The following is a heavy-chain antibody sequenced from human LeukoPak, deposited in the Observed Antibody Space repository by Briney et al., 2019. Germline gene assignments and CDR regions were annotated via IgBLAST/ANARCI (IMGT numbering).Heavy chain of an antibody. CDR3: ARDYHGDYSFDY. CDR2: ISGSTNSI. CDR1: GFTFSSYS. V-gene: IGHV3-48*02. J-gene: IGHJ4*02. D-gene: IGHD4-17*01. Sequence: GALRLSCAASGFTFSSYSMNWVRQAPGKGLEWVSYISGSTNSIYYADSLKGQFTISRDNAKNSLYLQMNSLRDEDTAVYYCARDYHGDYSFDYWGQGTLVTVSS.